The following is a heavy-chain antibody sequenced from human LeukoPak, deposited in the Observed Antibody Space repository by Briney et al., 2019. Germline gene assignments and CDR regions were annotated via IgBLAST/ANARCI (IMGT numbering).Heavy chain of an antibody. CDR3: ARDGVVVAALDY. D-gene: IGHD2-15*01. J-gene: IGHJ4*02. V-gene: IGHV4-39*07. Sequence: SETLSLTCTVSGGSVTISSYYWGWIRQPPGKGLEWIGSIYYSGSTYYNPSLKSRVTISVDTSKNQFSLKLSSVTAADTAVYYCARDGVVVAALDYWGQGTLVTVSS. CDR1: GGSVTISSYY. CDR2: IYYSGST.